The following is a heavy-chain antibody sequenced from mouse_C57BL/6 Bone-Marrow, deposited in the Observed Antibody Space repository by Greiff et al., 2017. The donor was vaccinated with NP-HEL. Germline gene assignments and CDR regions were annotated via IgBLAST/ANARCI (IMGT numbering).Heavy chain of an antibody. CDR2: ISGGGGNT. Sequence: LLQSGAGLVTPGASLKLSCAASGFTFTSYTMSWVRQTPEKMLEWVATISGGGGNTYYPDSVKGRFTISRDNAKNTLYLQMSSLRSEDTALYYCARHGGITTVVSRMDYWGQGTSVTVSS. J-gene: IGHJ4*01. D-gene: IGHD1-1*01. CDR1: GFTFTSYT. V-gene: IGHV5-9*01. CDR3: ARHGGITTVVSRMDY.